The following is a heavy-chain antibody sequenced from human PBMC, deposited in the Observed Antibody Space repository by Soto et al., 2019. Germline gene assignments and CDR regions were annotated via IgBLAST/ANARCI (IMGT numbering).Heavy chain of an antibody. CDR3: ARAFPTLDYYDSSGYYYAFDI. CDR1: GYTFTGYY. Sequence: ASVKVSCKASGYTFTGYYMHWVRQAPGQGLEWMGWINPNSGGTNYAQKFQGWVTMTRDTSISTAYMELSRLRSDDTAVYYCARAFPTLDYYDSSGYYYAFDIWGQGTMVTVSS. J-gene: IGHJ3*02. CDR2: INPNSGGT. D-gene: IGHD3-22*01. V-gene: IGHV1-2*04.